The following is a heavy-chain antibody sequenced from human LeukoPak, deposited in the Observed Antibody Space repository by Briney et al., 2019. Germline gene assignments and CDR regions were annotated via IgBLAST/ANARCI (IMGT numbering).Heavy chain of an antibody. V-gene: IGHV3-23*01. J-gene: IGHJ3*02. D-gene: IGHD3-10*01. CDR2: ISGSGGST. CDR1: GFTFSSYA. Sequence: GGSLRLSCAASGFTFSSYAMSWVRQAPGKGLEWVSAISGSGGSTYYADSVKGRFTISRDNSKNTLYLQMNSLRAEDTAVYYCAKERSYYGSGYDAFDIWGQGTKVTVSS. CDR3: AKERSYYGSGYDAFDI.